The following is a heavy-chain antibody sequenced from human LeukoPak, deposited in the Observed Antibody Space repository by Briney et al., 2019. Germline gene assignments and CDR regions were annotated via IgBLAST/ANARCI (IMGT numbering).Heavy chain of an antibody. CDR2: IYYSGDT. CDR3: ARAPRHTNSWYYFDY. Sequence: SETLSLTCTVSGGSISSGDYYWSWIRQHPGKGLECIGYIYYSGDTYYNPSLKGRVTISMDTSGNQFSLKLSSVTAADTAVYYCARAPRHTNSWYYFDYWGQGTLVSVSS. V-gene: IGHV4-31*02. D-gene: IGHD2-2*01. CDR1: GGSISSGDYY. J-gene: IGHJ4*02.